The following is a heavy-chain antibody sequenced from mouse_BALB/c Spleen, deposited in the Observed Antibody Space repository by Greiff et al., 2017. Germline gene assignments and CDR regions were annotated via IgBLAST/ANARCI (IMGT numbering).Heavy chain of an antibody. CDR1: GYAFTNYL. D-gene: IGHD3-3*01. J-gene: IGHJ4*01. Sequence: VQLQQSGAELVRPGTSVKVSCKASGYAFTNYLIEWVKQRPGQGLEWIGVINPGSGGTNYNEKFKGKATLTADKPSSTAYMQLSSLTSDDSAVYFCARFRGGGAMDYWGQGTSVTVSS. CDR3: ARFRGGGAMDY. V-gene: IGHV1-54*01. CDR2: INPGSGGT.